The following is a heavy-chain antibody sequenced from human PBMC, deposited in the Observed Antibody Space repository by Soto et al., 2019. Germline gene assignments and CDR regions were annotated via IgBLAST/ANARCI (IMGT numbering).Heavy chain of an antibody. CDR2: IIPILGTA. Sequence: SQRVSCTASVGTFRTYAISWVRHAPGQGLEWVGGIIPILGTANYGKKYQGRVTMTADESTSTAYMEMGSLRSEDMAVYYCARVGPKVYDYDGSGYWAPFDYWGQGTLVTVSS. V-gene: IGHV1-69*13. CDR3: ARVGPKVYDYDGSGYWAPFDY. D-gene: IGHD3-22*01. CDR1: VGTFRTYA. J-gene: IGHJ4*02.